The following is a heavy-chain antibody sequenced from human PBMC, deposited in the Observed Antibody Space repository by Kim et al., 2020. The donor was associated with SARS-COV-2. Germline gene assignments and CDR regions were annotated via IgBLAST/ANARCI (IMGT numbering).Heavy chain of an antibody. CDR1: GGSISSGGYS. V-gene: IGHV4-30-2*01. D-gene: IGHD2-15*01. J-gene: IGHJ4*02. CDR2: IYYSGST. CDR3: ASEGTVVTGGFDY. Sequence: YAVSGGSISSGGYSWSWIRQPPGKVLEWIGYIYYSGSTYYNPSLKSRVTISVDRSKNQFSLKLSSVTAADTAVYYCASEGTVVTGGFDYWGQGTLVTVSS.